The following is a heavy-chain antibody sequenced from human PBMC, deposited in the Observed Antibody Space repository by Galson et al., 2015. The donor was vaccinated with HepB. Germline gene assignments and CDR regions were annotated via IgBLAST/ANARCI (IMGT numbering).Heavy chain of an antibody. CDR2: ISSSSSYI. J-gene: IGHJ4*02. D-gene: IGHD5-12*01. CDR3: ARGVATIKEGDY. V-gene: IGHV3-21*01. Sequence: SLRLSCAASGFTFSSYSMNWVRQAPGKGLEWVSSISSSSSYIYYADSVKGRFTISRDNAKNSLYLQMNSLRAEDTAVYYCARGVATIKEGDYWGQGTLVTVSS. CDR1: GFTFSSYS.